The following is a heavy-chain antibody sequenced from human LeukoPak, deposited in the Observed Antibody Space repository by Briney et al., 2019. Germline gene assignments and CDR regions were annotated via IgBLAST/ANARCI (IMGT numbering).Heavy chain of an antibody. CDR3: ARSLYSSDFDY. D-gene: IGHD6-19*01. Sequence: SETLSLTCTVSGGSISSSSYYWGWIRQPPGKGLEWIGSIYYSGSTYYNPSLKSRVTISVDASKNQFSLKLSSVTAADTAVYYCARSLYSSDFDYWGQGTLVTVSS. CDR1: GGSISSSSYY. V-gene: IGHV4-39*01. CDR2: IYYSGST. J-gene: IGHJ4*02.